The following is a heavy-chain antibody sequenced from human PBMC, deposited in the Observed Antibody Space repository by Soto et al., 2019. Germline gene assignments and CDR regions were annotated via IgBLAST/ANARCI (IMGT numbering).Heavy chain of an antibody. D-gene: IGHD4-17*01. CDR3: ARGPDYEGYFDY. CDR2: IILPFGTP. CDR1: GGTFSNYV. J-gene: IGHJ4*02. Sequence: SVKVSCKTSGGTFSNYVISCVRQAPGQGLEWMGVIILPFGTPNYAQTFQGRVTITADESMTTAYMELSGLRSEDTAVYYCARGPDYEGYFDYWGRGTLVTVSS. V-gene: IGHV1-69*13.